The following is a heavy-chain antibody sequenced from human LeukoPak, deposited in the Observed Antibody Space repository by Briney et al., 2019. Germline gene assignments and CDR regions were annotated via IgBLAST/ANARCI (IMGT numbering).Heavy chain of an antibody. V-gene: IGHV4-59*01. J-gene: IGHJ5*02. Sequence: PSETLSLTCTVSGGSISSYYWSWIRQPPGKGLEWIGYIYYSGSTNYNPSLKSRVTISVDTSKNQFSLKRSSVTAADTAVYYCARDKVGRNWFDPWGQGTLVTVSS. CDR1: GGSISSYY. CDR2: IYYSGST. CDR3: ARDKVGRNWFDP.